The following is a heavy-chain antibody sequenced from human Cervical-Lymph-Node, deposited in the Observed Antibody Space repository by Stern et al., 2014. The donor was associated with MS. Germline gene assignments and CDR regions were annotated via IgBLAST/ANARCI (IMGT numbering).Heavy chain of an antibody. CDR2: SGRSGGKI. V-gene: IGHV3-21*01. CDR1: GFDFDSYS. D-gene: IGHD2-21*02. CDR3: ASPHCGGDCWANDQYTMDV. Sequence: VQLMQSGGGLVKPGGTRRLSCIASGFDFDSYSMSWVRQVPGQGLEWVASSGRSGGKIFYADSVKGRFTISRDNSMKSLYLQMKSLRLEDTATYYCASPHCGGDCWANDQYTMDVWGQGTTVTVAS. J-gene: IGHJ6*02.